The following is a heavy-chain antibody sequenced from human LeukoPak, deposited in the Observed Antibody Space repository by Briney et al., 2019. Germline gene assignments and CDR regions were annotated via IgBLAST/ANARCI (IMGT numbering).Heavy chain of an antibody. CDR1: GYIFTDYY. J-gene: IGHJ4*02. CDR2: INPNNGGT. Sequence: ASVKVSCKASGYIFTDYYMHWVRQAPGQGLEWMGWINPNNGGTNYAQRFQGRVTMTRDTSISTAYMELSRLRSDDTAVYYCARIINDYIWGSYRTYYFDYWGQGTLVTVSS. CDR3: ARIINDYIWGSYRTYYFDY. D-gene: IGHD3-16*02. V-gene: IGHV1-2*02.